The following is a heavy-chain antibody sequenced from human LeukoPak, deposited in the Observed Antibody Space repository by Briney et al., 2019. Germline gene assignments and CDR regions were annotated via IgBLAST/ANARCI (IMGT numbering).Heavy chain of an antibody. D-gene: IGHD6-19*01. CDR2: IRSSSSYI. CDR3: ARGGIAVAGTVVDY. Sequence: SPGGSLRLSCAASGLTFSSYSMNWVRQAPGKGLEWVSSIRSSSSYIYYADSVKGRFTISRDNAKNSLYLQMNSLRAEDTAVYYCARGGIAVAGTVVDYWGQGTLVTVSS. V-gene: IGHV3-21*01. CDR1: GLTFSSYS. J-gene: IGHJ4*02.